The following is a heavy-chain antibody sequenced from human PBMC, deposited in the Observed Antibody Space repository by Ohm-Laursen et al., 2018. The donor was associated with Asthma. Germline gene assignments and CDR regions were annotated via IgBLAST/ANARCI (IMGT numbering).Heavy chain of an antibody. V-gene: IGHV4-31*03. Sequence: TLSLTCTVSGGSISRGGHYWSWIRQHPGKGLEWIGYIYYSGSTYYNPSLKSRVSISVDTSKNQFSLKLSSVTAADTAVYYCARVPTSGGLPDYFDYWGQGTLVTVSS. CDR3: ARVPTSGGLPDYFDY. CDR2: IYYSGST. D-gene: IGHD3-10*01. CDR1: GGSISRGGHY. J-gene: IGHJ4*02.